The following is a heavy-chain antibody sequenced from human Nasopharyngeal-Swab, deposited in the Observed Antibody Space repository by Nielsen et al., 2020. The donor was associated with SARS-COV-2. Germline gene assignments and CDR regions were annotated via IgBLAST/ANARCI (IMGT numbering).Heavy chain of an antibody. V-gene: IGHV4-34*01. CDR1: GGSFSGYY. D-gene: IGHD2-8*02. CDR3: ARGKSAYHIVLVVYAQGGSFDY. Sequence: SETLSLTCAVYGGSFSGYYWNWIRQPPGKGLEWIGEINHSGSTNYNPSLKSRVTISVDTSKNQFSLKLSSVTAADTAVYYCARGKSAYHIVLVVYAQGGSFDYWGQGTLVTVSS. J-gene: IGHJ4*02. CDR2: INHSGST.